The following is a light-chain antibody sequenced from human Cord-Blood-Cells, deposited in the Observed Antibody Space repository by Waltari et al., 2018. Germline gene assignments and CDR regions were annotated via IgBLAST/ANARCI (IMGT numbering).Light chain of an antibody. J-gene: IGLJ2*01. CDR2: QDS. V-gene: IGLV3-1*01. Sequence: SYELTQPPSVSVSPGQTASITCSGDKLGDKYACWYQQKPGQSPVLGIYQDSKRPSGIPERFSGSNSGNTATLTISGTQAMDEADYYCQAWDSSTVVFGGWTKLTVL. CDR3: QAWDSSTVV. CDR1: KLGDKY.